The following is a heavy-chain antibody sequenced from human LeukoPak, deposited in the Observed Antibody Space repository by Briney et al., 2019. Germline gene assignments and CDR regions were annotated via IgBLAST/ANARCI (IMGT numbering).Heavy chain of an antibody. Sequence: ASVKVSCKASGYTFTSYGISWVRQAPGQGLEWMGWISAYNGNTNYAQNLWGRVTMTTDTSTSTAYMELRSLRSDDTAVYYCARDPTLSIAAAGTEIDHWGQGTLVTASS. CDR2: ISAYNGNT. CDR1: GYTFTSYG. CDR3: ARDPTLSIAAAGTEIDH. D-gene: IGHD6-13*01. V-gene: IGHV1-18*01. J-gene: IGHJ4*02.